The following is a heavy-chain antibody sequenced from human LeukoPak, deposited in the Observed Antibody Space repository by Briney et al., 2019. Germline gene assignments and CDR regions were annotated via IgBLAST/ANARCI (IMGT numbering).Heavy chain of an antibody. Sequence: SETLSLTCTVSGDSISIGRYYWSWLRQPAGKGLEWIGHMNTTGSTKYNSSLKSRVTISVDTSNNQFSLKVSSVTAADTAVYYCARDWDYWGQGTLVTVSS. V-gene: IGHV4-61*09. CDR1: GDSISIGRYY. CDR3: ARDWDY. CDR2: MNTTGST. J-gene: IGHJ4*02.